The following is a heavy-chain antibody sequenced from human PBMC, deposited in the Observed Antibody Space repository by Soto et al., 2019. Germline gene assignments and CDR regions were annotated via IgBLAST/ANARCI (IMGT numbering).Heavy chain of an antibody. J-gene: IGHJ4*01. Sequence: QITLKESGPTLVKPTQTLTLTCTFTGFSLSSSHVAVGWIRQPPGKAPECLAFIYWDGNEHYSPSLRSRLTLTKDTPKNPLFLTMADMDPEDTATYCCAHGSGSLVDYWGHGTRVTLSS. V-gene: IGHV2-5*02. CDR2: IYWDGNE. CDR1: GFSLSSSHVA. CDR3: AHGSGSLVDY. D-gene: IGHD6-19*01.